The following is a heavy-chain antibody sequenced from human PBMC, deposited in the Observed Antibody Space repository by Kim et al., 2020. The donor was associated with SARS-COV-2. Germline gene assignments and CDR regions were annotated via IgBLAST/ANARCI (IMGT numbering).Heavy chain of an antibody. Sequence: GGSLRLSCAASGFTFSSYGMHWVRQAPGKGLEWVAVISYDGSNKYYADSVKGRFTISRDNSKNTLYLQMNSLRAEDTAVYYCAKDGSGSFPFAYWGQGTL. CDR3: AKDGSGSFPFAY. CDR2: ISYDGSNK. J-gene: IGHJ4*02. CDR1: GFTFSSYG. V-gene: IGHV3-30*18. D-gene: IGHD1-26*01.